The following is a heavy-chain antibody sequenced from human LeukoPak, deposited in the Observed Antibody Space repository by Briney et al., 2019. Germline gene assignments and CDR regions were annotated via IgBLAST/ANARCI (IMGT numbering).Heavy chain of an antibody. CDR3: ARGRLNGNVDF. CDR2: MHPNSGDT. CDR1: GYTFTGYD. Sequence: GASVKVSCKTSGYTFTGYDINWVRQAAGQGFEWMGWMHPNSGDTGYAHNLQGRITITRDSSTATVFMELSSLRSEDTVMYYCARGRLNGNVDFWGQGTLVTVSS. V-gene: IGHV1-8*01. D-gene: IGHD1-20*01. J-gene: IGHJ4*02.